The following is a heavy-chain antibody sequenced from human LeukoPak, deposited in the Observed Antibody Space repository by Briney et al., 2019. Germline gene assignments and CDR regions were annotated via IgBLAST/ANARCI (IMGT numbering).Heavy chain of an antibody. J-gene: IGHJ4*02. CDR2: IFYAGST. Sequence: PSETLSLTCTVSGASISSSSYYRGWIRQPPGKGLEWIGTIFYAGSTYYNPSLKSRVTMSVDTSKNQFSLKLNSVTAADTAVYYCVRQSGSVYVPVDYWGQGTLVTVSS. CDR1: GASISSSSYY. V-gene: IGHV4-39*01. D-gene: IGHD3-10*02. CDR3: VRQSGSVYVPVDY.